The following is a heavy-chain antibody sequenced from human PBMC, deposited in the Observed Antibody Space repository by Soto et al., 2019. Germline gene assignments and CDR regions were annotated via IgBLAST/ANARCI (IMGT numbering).Heavy chain of an antibody. V-gene: IGHV3-15*07. CDR3: NASPDFWGGHTPL. Sequence: EVQLVESGGGLVKPGGSLRLSCAASGFSISNAWMHWVRQAPGKGLEWVGSVKSKADGGTADYAAPVKGRFTTSRDDSKNTQYLKMNSLKMEDTAVYDCNASPDFWGGHTPLWGQGTLVTVSS. CDR1: GFSISNAW. D-gene: IGHD3-3*01. J-gene: IGHJ4*02. CDR2: VKSKADGGTA.